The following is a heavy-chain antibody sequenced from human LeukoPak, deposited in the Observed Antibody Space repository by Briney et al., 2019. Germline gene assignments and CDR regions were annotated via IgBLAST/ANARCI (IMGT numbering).Heavy chain of an antibody. CDR2: IYTSGST. CDR3: ARGARDILTGYYEYYFDY. Sequence: SETLSLTCTVSGGSISSYYWSWIRQPAGKGLEWIGRIYTSGSTNYNPPLKSRVTMSVDTSKNQFSLKLSSVTAADTAVYYCARGARDILTGYYEYYFDYWGQGTLVTVSS. D-gene: IGHD3-9*01. CDR1: GGSISSYY. J-gene: IGHJ4*02. V-gene: IGHV4-4*07.